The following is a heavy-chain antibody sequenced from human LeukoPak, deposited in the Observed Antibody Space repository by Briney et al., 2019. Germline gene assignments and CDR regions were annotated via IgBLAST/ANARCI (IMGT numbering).Heavy chain of an antibody. CDR3: TTVFRYSSSSRDY. CDR2: ISGSGDNT. CDR1: GITFSSYA. Sequence: GSLXXXXAASGITFSSYAMXWVRQAPGKGXEWXSAISGSGDNTYYADSVKGRFTISRDNSKNTLYLQMNSLRAEDTAVYYCTTVFRYSSSSRDYWGQGTLVTVSS. D-gene: IGHD6-6*01. V-gene: IGHV3-23*01. J-gene: IGHJ4*02.